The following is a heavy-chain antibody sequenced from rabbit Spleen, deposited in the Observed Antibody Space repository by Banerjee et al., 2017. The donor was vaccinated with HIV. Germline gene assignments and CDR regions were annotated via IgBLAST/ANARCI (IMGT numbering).Heavy chain of an antibody. V-gene: IGHV1S45*01. CDR2: INTATGKD. CDR1: GFSFSDRDV. CDR3: ARGNGGSRVYLEL. J-gene: IGHJ4*01. Sequence: QEQLEESGRGLVKPEGSLTVTCTASGFSFSDRDVMCWVRQAPGKGLEWIGCINTATGKDVYASWAKGRFTISKTSSTTVTLQMTSLTAADTATYFCARGNGGSRVYLELWGPGTLVTVS. D-gene: IGHD4-2*01.